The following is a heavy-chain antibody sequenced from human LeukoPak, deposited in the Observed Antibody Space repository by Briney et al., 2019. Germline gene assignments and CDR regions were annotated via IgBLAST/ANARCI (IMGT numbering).Heavy chain of an antibody. Sequence: GASVKVSCKASGYTFTSYGISWVRQAPGQGLEWMGWISAYNGNTNYAQKLQGRVTITTDESTSTAYMELSSLRSEDTAVYYCARDGVYYGSGSYYKRGMDVWGKGTTVTVSS. CDR3: ARDGVYYGSGSYYKRGMDV. V-gene: IGHV1-18*01. CDR2: ISAYNGNT. D-gene: IGHD3-10*01. J-gene: IGHJ6*03. CDR1: GYTFTSYG.